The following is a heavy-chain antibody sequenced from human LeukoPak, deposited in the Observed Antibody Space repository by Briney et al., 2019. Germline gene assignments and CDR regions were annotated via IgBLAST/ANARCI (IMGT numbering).Heavy chain of an antibody. Sequence: PSETLSLTCAVSGYSISSGYYWGWIRQPPGKGLEWIGSIYQSVTTYYSPSLKSRVAISADTPKNQFSLTLTSVTAADMAVYYCARGSNYYYSMDVWGKGTTVTVSS. CDR3: ARGSNYYYSMDV. V-gene: IGHV4-38-2*01. D-gene: IGHD3/OR15-3a*01. CDR1: GYSISSGYY. J-gene: IGHJ6*04. CDR2: IYQSVTT.